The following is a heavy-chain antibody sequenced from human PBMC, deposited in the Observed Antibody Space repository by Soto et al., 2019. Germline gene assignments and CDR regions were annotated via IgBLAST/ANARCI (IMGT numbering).Heavy chain of an antibody. V-gene: IGHV3-9*01. D-gene: IGHD6-13*01. J-gene: IGHJ1*01. Sequence: GGSLRLSCAASGFTFDDYAMHWVRQAPGKGLEWVSGISWNSGSMGYADSVKGRFTISRDNAKNSLYLQMNSLRAEDTALYYCAKVPGYSSSWYVGYFQHWGQGTLVTVSS. CDR1: GFTFDDYA. CDR3: AKVPGYSSSWYVGYFQH. CDR2: ISWNSGSM.